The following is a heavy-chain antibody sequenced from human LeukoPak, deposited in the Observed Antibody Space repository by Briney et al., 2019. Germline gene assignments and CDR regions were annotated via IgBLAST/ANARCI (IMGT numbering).Heavy chain of an antibody. V-gene: IGHV4-38-2*02. CDR2: IYHSGST. Sequence: SETLSLTCTVSGYSISSGYYWGWIRQPPGKGLEWIGSIYHSGSTYYNPPLKSRVTISVDTSKNQFSLKLSSVTAADTAVYYCGRGITMIVVVITSNWFDPWGQGTLVTVSS. D-gene: IGHD3-22*01. CDR3: GRGITMIVVVITSNWFDP. CDR1: GYSISSGYY. J-gene: IGHJ5*02.